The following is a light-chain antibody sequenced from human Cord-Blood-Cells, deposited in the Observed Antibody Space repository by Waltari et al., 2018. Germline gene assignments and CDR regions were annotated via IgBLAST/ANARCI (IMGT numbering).Light chain of an antibody. CDR2: QDS. J-gene: IGLJ2*01. V-gene: IGLV3-1*01. CDR3: QAWDSSTDNVV. Sequence: SYELTQPPSVSVSPGQTASITCSGDKLGDKYACWYQQKPGQSPVLVIYQDSKRPSGIPARFSGSNSGTTATLTISGTQAMDEADYYCQAWDSSTDNVVFGGGTKLTVL. CDR1: KLGDKY.